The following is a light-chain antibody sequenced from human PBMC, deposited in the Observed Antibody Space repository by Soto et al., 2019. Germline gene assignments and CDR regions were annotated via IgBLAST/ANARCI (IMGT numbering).Light chain of an antibody. V-gene: IGKV3-15*01. CDR3: HQYNNWPPFT. J-gene: IGKJ5*01. CDR1: QSVSGY. Sequence: EIVITHSPVTVSFSPGETVTLSCRASQSVSGYLDWFHQKPGQAPRLVLLRIFTRAIGVPARFSGSGSETEFTLTISGLQSEDSAVYYCHQYNNWPPFTFGQGTRLEIK. CDR2: RIF.